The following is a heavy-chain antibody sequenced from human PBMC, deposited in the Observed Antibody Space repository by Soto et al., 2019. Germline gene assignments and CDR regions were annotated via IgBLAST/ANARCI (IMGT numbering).Heavy chain of an antibody. D-gene: IGHD2-21*02. CDR1: GFTFSSYG. CDR2: ISYDGSNK. CDR3: AKDRCGGDCLPFDY. Sequence: GGSLRLSCAASGFTFSSYGMHWVRQAPGKGLEWVAVISYDGSNKYYADSVKGRFTISRDNSKNTLYLQMNSLRAEDTAVYYCAKDRCGGDCLPFDYWGQGTLVTVSS. J-gene: IGHJ4*02. V-gene: IGHV3-30*18.